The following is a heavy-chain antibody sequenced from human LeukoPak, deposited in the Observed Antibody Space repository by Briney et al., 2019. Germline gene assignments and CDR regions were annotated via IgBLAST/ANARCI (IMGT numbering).Heavy chain of an antibody. J-gene: IGHJ4*02. CDR2: INPSGDT. CDR1: GGSFSGYY. V-gene: IGHV4-34*01. D-gene: IGHD5-24*01. CDR3: ARRRDGHINPFDY. Sequence: SETLSLTCDVYGGSFSGYYWTWIRQPPGKGLEWIGEINPSGDTKYNPSLKSRVTISVDTSKNQFSLKLRSVTAADTAVYYCARRRDGHINPFDYWGQGTLVTVSS.